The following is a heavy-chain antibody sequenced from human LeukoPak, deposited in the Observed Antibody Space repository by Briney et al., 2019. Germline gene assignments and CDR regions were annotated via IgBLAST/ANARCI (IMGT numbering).Heavy chain of an antibody. J-gene: IGHJ4*02. D-gene: IGHD3-3*01. CDR1: GFTFSSYA. Sequence: GGSLRLSCAASGFTFSSYAMSWVRQAPGKGLEWVSSISGSGDRTYYADSVKGRFTISRDNSKNTLYLQMNSLRAEDTAVYYCAKESGYPYYFDYWGQGTLVTVSS. CDR2: ISGSGDRT. V-gene: IGHV3-23*01. CDR3: AKESGYPYYFDY.